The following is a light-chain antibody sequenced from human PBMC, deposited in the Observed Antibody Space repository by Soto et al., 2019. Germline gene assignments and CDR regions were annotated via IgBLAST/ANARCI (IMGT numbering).Light chain of an antibody. CDR1: SSDVGSYNL. V-gene: IGLV2-23*01. CDR3: CSYAGSSTYVV. Sequence: QSALTQPASVSGSPGQSITISCTGTSSDVGSYNLVSWYQQHPGKAPKLMIYEDNKRPSGVSNRFSGSKSGNTASLTISGLQAEDEADYYCCSYAGSSTYVVFGGGTKVTVL. J-gene: IGLJ2*01. CDR2: EDN.